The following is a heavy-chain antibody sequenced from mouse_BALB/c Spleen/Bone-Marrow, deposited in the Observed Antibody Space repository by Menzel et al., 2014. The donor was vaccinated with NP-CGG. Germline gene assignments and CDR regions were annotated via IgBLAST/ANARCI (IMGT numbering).Heavy chain of an antibody. CDR2: IDPANGNT. V-gene: IGHV14-3*02. J-gene: IGHJ4*01. D-gene: IGHD1-1*01. CDR1: GFNIKDTY. Sequence: VQLQQSGAELVKPGASVKLSCTASGFNIKDTYMHWVKQRPEQGLEWIGRIDPANGNTKYDPKFQGKATITADTSSNXAYLQLSSLTSEDTAVYYCALLLRYYAMDYWGQGTSVTVSS. CDR3: ALLLRYYAMDY.